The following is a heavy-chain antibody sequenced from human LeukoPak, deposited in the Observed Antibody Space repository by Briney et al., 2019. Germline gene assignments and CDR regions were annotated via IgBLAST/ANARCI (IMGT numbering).Heavy chain of an antibody. CDR3: ARGGFYCGGDCYVQY. CDR2: NNHSGST. V-gene: IGHV4-34*01. D-gene: IGHD2-21*02. J-gene: IGHJ4*02. CDR1: GGSFSPYY. Sequence: SEALSLTCAVYGGSFSPYYWSWIRQPPGKGLECIGENNHSGSTNYNTSLKSRVTISVDTSKNQFSLRLSSVTAADTAVYYCARGGFYCGGDCYVQYWGQGTLVTVSS.